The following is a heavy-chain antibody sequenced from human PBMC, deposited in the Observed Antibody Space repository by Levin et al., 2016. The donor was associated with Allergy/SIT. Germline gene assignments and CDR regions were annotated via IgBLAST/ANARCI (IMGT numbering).Heavy chain of an antibody. CDR2: ISSSGSTI. Sequence: GESLKISCAASGFTFSDYYMSWIRQAPGKGLEWVSYISSSGSTIYYADSVKGRFTISRDNAKNSLYLQMNSLRAEDTAVYYCAREKYSSGWYWFDPWGQGTLVTVSS. V-gene: IGHV3-11*01. CDR1: GFTFSDYY. J-gene: IGHJ5*02. CDR3: AREKYSSGWYWFDP. D-gene: IGHD6-19*01.